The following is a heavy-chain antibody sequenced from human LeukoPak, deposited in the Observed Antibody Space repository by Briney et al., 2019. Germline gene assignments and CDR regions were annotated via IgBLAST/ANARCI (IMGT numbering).Heavy chain of an antibody. CDR2: IYYSGST. Sequence: SETLSLTCTVSGGSISSSSYYWGWIRQPPGKGLEWIGSIYYSGSTYYNPSLKSRVTISVDTSKNQFSLKLSSVTAADTAVYYCAREGSGKDPGGPRNYFDYWGQGTLVTVSS. V-gene: IGHV4-39*07. J-gene: IGHJ4*02. CDR1: GGSISSSSYY. D-gene: IGHD3-10*01. CDR3: AREGSGKDPGGPRNYFDY.